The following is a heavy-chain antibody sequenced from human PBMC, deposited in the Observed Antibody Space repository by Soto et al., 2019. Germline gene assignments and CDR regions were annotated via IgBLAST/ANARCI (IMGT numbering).Heavy chain of an antibody. CDR3: ATWGSYEFYFDY. D-gene: IGHD1-26*01. J-gene: IGHJ4*02. Sequence: SGPTLVNPTQTLTLTCTFSGFSLSTSGVGVGWIRQPPGKALEWLALIYWNDDKRYSPSLKSRLTITKDTSKNMLLLTMTNMVPVDTAKYYGATWGSYEFYFDYWGQGTLVTVSS. CDR1: GFSLSTSGVG. V-gene: IGHV2-5*01. CDR2: IYWNDDK.